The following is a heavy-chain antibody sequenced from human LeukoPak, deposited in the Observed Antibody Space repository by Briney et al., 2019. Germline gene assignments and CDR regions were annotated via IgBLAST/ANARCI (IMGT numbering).Heavy chain of an antibody. Sequence: PSETLSLTCAVYGGSFSGYYRSWLRQPPGKGPEWIGEINDSGSTNYNPSLKSRVTISVDTSMNQFSLKLSSVTAADTAEYYCARGLWFGESRPYYYDYWGQGNLVTVST. J-gene: IGHJ4*02. V-gene: IGHV4-34*01. CDR1: GGSFSGYY. CDR2: INDSGST. CDR3: ARGLWFGESRPYYYDY. D-gene: IGHD3-10*01.